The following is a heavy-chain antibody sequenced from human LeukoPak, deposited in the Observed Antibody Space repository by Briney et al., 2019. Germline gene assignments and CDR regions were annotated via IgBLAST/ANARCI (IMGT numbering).Heavy chain of an antibody. V-gene: IGHV3-23*01. J-gene: IGHJ4*02. CDR3: AKFLAVTNSYYFNY. CDR2: ISGSGSGGST. CDR1: GFTFSSYA. D-gene: IGHD6-19*01. Sequence: GGCLRLSCAASGFTFSSYAMSWVRQAPGKGLEWVSTISGSGSGGSTYYADSVKGRFTISRDNSKDTLYLQMNSLRAEDTAVHYCAKFLAVTNSYYFNYWGQGTLVTVSS.